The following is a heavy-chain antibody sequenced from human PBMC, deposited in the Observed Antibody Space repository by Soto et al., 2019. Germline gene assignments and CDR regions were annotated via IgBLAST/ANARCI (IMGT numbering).Heavy chain of an antibody. D-gene: IGHD3-22*01. V-gene: IGHV4-59*01. CDR1: GASITKSF. CDR3: ERSDMYDGRGYANY. Sequence: QVQLKESGPGLVKPSETLSLTCSVSGASITKSFWSWIRQSPQKGLEWLAYIHDSGATEYNPSFKSRSTISLNASRAQFSLKLSSVTAADTAVYSCERSDMYDGRGYANYWGQGTMVTVS. CDR2: IHDSGAT. J-gene: IGHJ4*02.